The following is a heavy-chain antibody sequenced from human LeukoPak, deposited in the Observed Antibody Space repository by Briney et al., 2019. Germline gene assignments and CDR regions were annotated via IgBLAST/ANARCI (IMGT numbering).Heavy chain of an antibody. CDR3: ARAVYCSGGSCYSGPTFDY. V-gene: IGHV1-46*01. J-gene: IGHJ4*02. D-gene: IGHD2-15*01. Sequence: ASVKVSCKASGYTFTSYYMHWVRQAPGQGLEWMGIINPSGGSTSCAQKFQGRVTMTRDTSTSTVYMELSSLRSEDTAVYYCARAVYCSGGSCYSGPTFDYWGQGTLVTVSS. CDR2: INPSGGST. CDR1: GYTFTSYY.